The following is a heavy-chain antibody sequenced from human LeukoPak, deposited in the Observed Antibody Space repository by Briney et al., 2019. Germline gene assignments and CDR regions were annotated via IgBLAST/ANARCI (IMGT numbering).Heavy chain of an antibody. V-gene: IGHV3-23*01. J-gene: IGHJ4*02. CDR2: ISGNGGVT. CDR1: GFTFSSFA. CDR3: AKALSSSWSRGRYFDY. Sequence: PGGSLRLSCAASGFTFSSFAMSWVRQAPGKGLEWVSAISGNGGVTYYADSVKGRFTIPRDNSKNTLYLQMNSLRVEDTAVYYCAKALSSSWSRGRYFDYWGQGTLVTVSS. D-gene: IGHD6-13*01.